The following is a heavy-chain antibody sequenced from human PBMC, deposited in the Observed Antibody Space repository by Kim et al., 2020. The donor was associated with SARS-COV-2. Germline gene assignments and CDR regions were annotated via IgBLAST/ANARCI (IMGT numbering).Heavy chain of an antibody. Sequence: SETLSLTCTVSGGSISSSSYYWGWIRQPPGKGLEWIGSIYYSGSTYYNPSLKSRVTISVDTSKNQFSLKLSSVTAAEPAVYYCARSFLWFGELLPPSWVSVYVDYWGQGTLVTVSS. CDR2: IYYSGST. D-gene: IGHD3-10*01. J-gene: IGHJ4*01. CDR1: GGSISSSSYY. CDR3: ARSFLWFGELLPPSWVSVYVDY. V-gene: IGHV4-39*01.